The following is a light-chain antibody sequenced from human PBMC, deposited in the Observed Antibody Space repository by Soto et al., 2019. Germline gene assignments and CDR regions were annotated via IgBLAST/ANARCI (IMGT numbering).Light chain of an antibody. CDR1: SSDVGGYNY. J-gene: IGLJ2*01. CDR3: CSYAGSYPLV. CDR2: DVS. V-gene: IGLV2-11*01. Sequence: QSVLTQPRSVSGSPGQSVTISCTGTSSDVGGYNYVSWYQQHPGKAPKLMSYDVSKRPSGVPDRFSGSKSGNTASLTISGLQAEDEADYYCCSYAGSYPLVFGGGTKLTVL.